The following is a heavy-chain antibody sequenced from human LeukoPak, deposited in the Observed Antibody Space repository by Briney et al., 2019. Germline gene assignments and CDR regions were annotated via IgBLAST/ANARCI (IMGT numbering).Heavy chain of an antibody. V-gene: IGHV4-59*08. D-gene: IGHD6-19*01. CDR1: GGSISSYY. CDR2: IYYSGST. CDR3: ARVPQVDGWYPFDY. Sequence: SETLSLTCTVSGGSISSYYWSWVRQPPGKGLEWIGYIYYSGSTNYNPSLKSRVTISVDTSKNQFSLKLSSVTAADTAVYYCARVPQVDGWYPFDYWGQGTLVTVSS. J-gene: IGHJ4*02.